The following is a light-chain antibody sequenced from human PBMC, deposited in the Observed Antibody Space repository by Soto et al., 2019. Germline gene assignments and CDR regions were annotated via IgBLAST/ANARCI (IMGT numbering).Light chain of an antibody. CDR1: QSVNSY. J-gene: IGKJ4*01. Sequence: EIVLTQSPATLSLSPVKRSTLSCMASQSVNSYLAWYQQNPGQAPRLLIHDASNRATGIPARFSGSGSGTDFTLTISSLEPEDFAVYYCQQRSNWPLTFGGGTKVDIK. V-gene: IGKV3-11*01. CDR3: QQRSNWPLT. CDR2: DAS.